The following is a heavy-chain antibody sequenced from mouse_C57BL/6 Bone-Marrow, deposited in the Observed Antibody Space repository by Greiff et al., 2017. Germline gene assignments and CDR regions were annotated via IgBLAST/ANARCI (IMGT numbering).Heavy chain of an antibody. V-gene: IGHV2-6*01. Sequence: VKLMESGPGLVAPSQSLSITCPVSGFSLTRYGVDWVRQSPGKGLEWLGVIWGVGSTNYNSALKSRLSISKDNSKSQVFLKMNSLQTDDTAMYYCASSPRSSSGLFAYWGQGTLVTVSA. CDR3: ASSPRSSSGLFAY. CDR2: IWGVGST. CDR1: GFSLTRYG. D-gene: IGHD3-2*02. J-gene: IGHJ3*01.